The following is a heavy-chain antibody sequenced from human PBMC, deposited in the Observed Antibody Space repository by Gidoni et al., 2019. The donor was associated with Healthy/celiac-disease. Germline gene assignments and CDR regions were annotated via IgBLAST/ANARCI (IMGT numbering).Heavy chain of an antibody. CDR2: IYHSGST. D-gene: IGHD3-9*01. CDR3: ARVNYDILTGYRDAFDI. Sequence: QVQLQESGPGLVKPSGTLSLTCAVSGGSISSSNWWSWVRQPPGKGLEWIGEIYHSGSTNYNPSLKSRVTISVDKSKNQFSLKLSSVTAADTAVYSCARVNYDILTGYRDAFDIWGQGTMVTVSS. V-gene: IGHV4-4*02. J-gene: IGHJ3*02. CDR1: GGSISSSNW.